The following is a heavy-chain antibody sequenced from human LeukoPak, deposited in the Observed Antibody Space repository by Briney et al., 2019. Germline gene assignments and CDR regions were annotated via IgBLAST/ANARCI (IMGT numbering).Heavy chain of an antibody. V-gene: IGHV3-43*02. CDR1: GFTFDNYA. CDR2: ISGDGGNT. CDR3: AKVRYRGSYFEY. Sequence: GGSLRLSCAASGFTFDNYAMHWVRQAPGKGLEWVSLISGDGGNTYYADSVKGRFTISRDNSKNSLYLQMNSLRAEGTALYYCAKVRYRGSYFEYWGQGTLVTVSS. J-gene: IGHJ4*02. D-gene: IGHD1-26*01.